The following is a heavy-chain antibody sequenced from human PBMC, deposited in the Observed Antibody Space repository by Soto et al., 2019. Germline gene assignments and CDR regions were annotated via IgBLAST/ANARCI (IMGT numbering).Heavy chain of an antibody. Sequence: QVQLVQSGAEVKRPGASVKVSCEASGYTFTTYDINWVRQASGQGLEWMGCVNPSSGNTGYAQKFHGRVTMTRDTSISTAYMELSSLKSDDTAIYYCARASMYIWNDHWGQGTLVTVSS. J-gene: IGHJ5*02. V-gene: IGHV1-8*01. CDR2: VNPSSGNT. CDR3: ARASMYIWNDH. CDR1: GYTFTTYD. D-gene: IGHD1-20*01.